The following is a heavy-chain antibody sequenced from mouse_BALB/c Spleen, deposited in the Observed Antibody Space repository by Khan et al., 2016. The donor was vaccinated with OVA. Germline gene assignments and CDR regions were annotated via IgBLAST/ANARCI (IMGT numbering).Heavy chain of an antibody. CDR1: GYSITSDYA. Sequence: EVKLLESGPGLVKPSQSLSLTCTVTGYSITSDYAWNWIRQFPGNKLEWMGYISYSGSTNYNPALKSRISITRDTSKNQFFLQLNSVTTEDTATXYCARDGSRYNYAMDYWGQGTSVTVPA. CDR2: ISYSGST. V-gene: IGHV3-2*02. CDR3: ARDGSRYNYAMDY. D-gene: IGHD2-3*01. J-gene: IGHJ4*01.